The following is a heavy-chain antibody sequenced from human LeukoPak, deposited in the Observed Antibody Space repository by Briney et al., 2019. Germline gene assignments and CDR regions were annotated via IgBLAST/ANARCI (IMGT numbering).Heavy chain of an antibody. CDR1: GGTFSSYA. Sequence: ASVKVSCKASGGTFSSYAISWVRQAPGQGLEWMGRIIPILGIANYAQKFQGRVTITADKSTSTAYMELSSLRSEDTAVYYCARARRYCSGGSCCPDAFDIWGQGTMVTVSS. V-gene: IGHV1-69*04. J-gene: IGHJ3*02. CDR3: ARARRYCSGGSCCPDAFDI. D-gene: IGHD2-15*01. CDR2: IIPILGIA.